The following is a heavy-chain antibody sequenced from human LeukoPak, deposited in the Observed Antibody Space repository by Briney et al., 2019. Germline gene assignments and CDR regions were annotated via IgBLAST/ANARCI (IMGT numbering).Heavy chain of an antibody. Sequence: PSETLSLTCTVSGGSLSSYYWSWIRHPPGKGLEWIGYIYYSGSTNYNPSLNSRVTISVDTSKNQFSLKLSSVTAADTAVYYCASTQLRGVMNYTLFDYWGQGTLVTVSS. D-gene: IGHD3-3*01. J-gene: IGHJ4*02. CDR2: IYYSGST. V-gene: IGHV4-59*01. CDR3: ASTQLRGVMNYTLFDY. CDR1: GGSLSSYY.